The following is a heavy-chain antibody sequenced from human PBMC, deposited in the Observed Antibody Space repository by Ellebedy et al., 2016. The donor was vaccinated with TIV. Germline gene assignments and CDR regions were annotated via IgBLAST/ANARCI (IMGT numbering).Heavy chain of an antibody. V-gene: IGHV1-2*02. J-gene: IGHJ4*02. Sequence: ASVKVSCXASGYTFTDYYMHWVRQAPGQGLEWMGWINPNSGGTNYAQKFQGRVTMTRDTSISTAYMELSRLRSDDTAVYYCARVGDSSGCYDYWGQGTLVTVSS. CDR3: ARVGDSSGCYDY. D-gene: IGHD3-22*01. CDR1: GYTFTDYY. CDR2: INPNSGGT.